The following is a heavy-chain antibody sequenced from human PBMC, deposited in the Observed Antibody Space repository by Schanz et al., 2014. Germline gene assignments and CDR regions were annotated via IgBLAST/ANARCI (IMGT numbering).Heavy chain of an antibody. J-gene: IGHJ4*02. Sequence: QVQLVQSGAAVKKPGSPVKVSCKSSGGTFSSYAISWVRQAPGQGLEWMGGIIPNHGIATYAQKFQGRLTITTDKSKSTAYMELSSLRAEDTAMYYCARDFSAYGGNYVDFWGQGTLVTVSS. D-gene: IGHD4-17*01. V-gene: IGHV1-69*04. CDR2: IIPNHGIA. CDR1: GGTFSSYA. CDR3: ARDFSAYGGNYVDF.